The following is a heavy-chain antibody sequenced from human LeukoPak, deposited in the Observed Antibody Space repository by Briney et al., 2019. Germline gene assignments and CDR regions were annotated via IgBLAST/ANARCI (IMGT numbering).Heavy chain of an antibody. CDR3: AKDPGYAIYYFDY. D-gene: IGHD3-9*01. V-gene: IGHV3-23*01. CDR2: ISGYGDST. J-gene: IGHJ4*02. CDR1: GFTFSSYA. Sequence: GGSLRLSCAASGFTFSSYAMSWVRQAPGKGPEWVSTISGYGDSTDYANSVKGRFSISRDNSRNTLYLQMNSLRAEDTAVYYCAKDPGYAIYYFDYWGQGTLVTVSS.